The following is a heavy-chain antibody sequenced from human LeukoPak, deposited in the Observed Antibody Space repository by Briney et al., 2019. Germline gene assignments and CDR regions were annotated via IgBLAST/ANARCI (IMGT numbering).Heavy chain of an antibody. CDR3: ARDLLGFFDY. CDR2: IKSDGSST. D-gene: IGHD3-16*01. J-gene: IGHJ4*02. CDR1: GFTFSSYW. V-gene: IGHV3-74*01. Sequence: AGGSLRLSCAASGFTFSSYWMHWVRQAPGKGLVWVSRIKSDGSSTSYADSVKGRFTISRDNAKNSLYLQMNSLRAEDTAVYYCARDLLGFFDYWGQGTLVTVSS.